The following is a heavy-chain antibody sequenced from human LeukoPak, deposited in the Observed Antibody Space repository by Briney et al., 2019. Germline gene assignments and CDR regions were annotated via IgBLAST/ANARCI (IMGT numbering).Heavy chain of an antibody. J-gene: IGHJ4*02. Sequence: GESLKVSCKGSGYSFTSYWIGWVRQMPGKGLEWMGIIYPGDSDTRYSPSFQGQVTISADKSIGTAYLQWSSLKASDTAMYYCARHLGYCSGGSCHLDYWGQGTLVTVSS. CDR3: ARHLGYCSGGSCHLDY. CDR2: IYPGDSDT. D-gene: IGHD2-15*01. V-gene: IGHV5-51*01. CDR1: GYSFTSYW.